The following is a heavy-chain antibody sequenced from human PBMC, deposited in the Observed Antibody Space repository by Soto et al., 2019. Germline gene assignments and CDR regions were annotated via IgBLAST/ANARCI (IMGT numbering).Heavy chain of an antibody. CDR2: INPNSGVT. D-gene: IGHD3-10*01. CDR3: AREVTMVRGARVYGMDV. V-gene: IGHV1-2*02. Sequence: ASVKVSCKASGYTFTSYGISWVRQAPGQGLEWMGWINPNSGVTNYGQKFQGRVTMTRDLTISTAYMELSGLRSDDTAVYYCAREVTMVRGARVYGMDVWGQGTTVTVSS. J-gene: IGHJ6*02. CDR1: GYTFTSYG.